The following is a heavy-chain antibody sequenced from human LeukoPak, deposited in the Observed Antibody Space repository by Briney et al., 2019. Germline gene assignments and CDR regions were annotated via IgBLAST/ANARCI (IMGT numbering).Heavy chain of an antibody. CDR2: IKQDGSER. J-gene: IGHJ4*02. Sequence: GGSLRLPCAASGFTFSNYWMTWVRQAPGKGLEWVANIKQDGSERDYVDSVKGRFTISRDDAKNSLYLQMNSPRAEDTAVYYCARGITMANWGQGTLVTVSS. V-gene: IGHV3-7*04. CDR3: ARGITMAN. CDR1: GFTFSNYW. D-gene: IGHD3-10*01.